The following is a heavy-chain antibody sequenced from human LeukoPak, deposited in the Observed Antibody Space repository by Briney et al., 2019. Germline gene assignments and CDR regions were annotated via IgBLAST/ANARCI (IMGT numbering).Heavy chain of an antibody. D-gene: IGHD3-22*01. V-gene: IGHV1-24*01. CDR2: FDPEDGET. Sequence: ASVKVSCKVSGYTLTELSMHWVRQAPGKGLEWMGGFDPEDGETIYAQKFQGRVTMTEDTSTDTAYMELSSLRSEDTAVYYCAKDLDSSGYYYGGGNYWGQGTLVTVSS. CDR3: AKDLDSSGYYYGGGNY. CDR1: GYTLTELS. J-gene: IGHJ4*02.